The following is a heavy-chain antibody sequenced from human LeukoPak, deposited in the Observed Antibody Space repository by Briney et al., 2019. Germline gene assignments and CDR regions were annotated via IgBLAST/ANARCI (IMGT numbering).Heavy chain of an antibody. V-gene: IGHV1-2*02. D-gene: IGHD3-3*01. Sequence: ASVKVSCKASGYTFTGYYMHWVRQAPGQGLEWMGWINPNSGGTNCAQKFQGRVTMTRDTSISTAYMELSRLRSDDTAVYYCARGQVTIFGVGGSWFDPWGQGTLVTVSS. CDR3: ARGQVTIFGVGGSWFDP. J-gene: IGHJ5*02. CDR1: GYTFTGYY. CDR2: INPNSGGT.